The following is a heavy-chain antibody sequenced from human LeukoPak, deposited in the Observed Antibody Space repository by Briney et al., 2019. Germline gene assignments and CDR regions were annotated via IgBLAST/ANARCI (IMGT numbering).Heavy chain of an antibody. Sequence: GGSLRLSCAASGFTFSIYAMSWVRQAPGKGLEWVSGISGSGGSTYYADSVKGRFTISRDNSKNTLYLQMNSLRAEDTAVYYCAKLVSSSWYYFDYWGQGTLVTVSS. CDR3: AKLVSSSWYYFDY. CDR1: GFTFSIYA. D-gene: IGHD6-13*01. J-gene: IGHJ4*02. V-gene: IGHV3-23*01. CDR2: ISGSGGST.